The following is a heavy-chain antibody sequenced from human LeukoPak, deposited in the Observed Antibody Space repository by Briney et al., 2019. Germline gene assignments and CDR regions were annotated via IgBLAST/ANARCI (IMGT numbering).Heavy chain of an antibody. CDR2: ISGSGGST. CDR3: AKYQRITIFGVVQYYFDY. CDR1: GFTFSSYA. Sequence: PGGSLRLSCAASGFTFSSYAMSWVRQAPGKGLEWVSAISGSGGSTYYADSVKGRFTISRDNSKNTLYLQMNSLRAEDTAVYYCAKYQRITIFGVVQYYFDYWGQGTLVTVSS. V-gene: IGHV3-23*01. J-gene: IGHJ4*02. D-gene: IGHD3-3*01.